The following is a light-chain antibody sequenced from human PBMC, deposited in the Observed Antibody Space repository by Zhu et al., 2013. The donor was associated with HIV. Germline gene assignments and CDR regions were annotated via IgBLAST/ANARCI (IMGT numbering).Light chain of an antibody. V-gene: IGKV3-20*01. CDR3: QQYSNSLFT. J-gene: IGKJ3*01. CDR2: GAS. Sequence: EIVLTQSPGTLSLSPGERATLSCRASQSVSSSYLAWYQQKPGQAPRLLIYGASSRATGIPDRFSGSGSGTEFSLTISRLEPEDFAVYYCQQYSNSLFTFGPGTRVD. CDR1: QSVSSSY.